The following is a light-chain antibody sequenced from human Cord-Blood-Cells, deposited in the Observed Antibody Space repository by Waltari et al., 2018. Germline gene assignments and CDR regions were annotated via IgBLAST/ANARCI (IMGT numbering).Light chain of an antibody. V-gene: IGKV1-39*01. Sequence: DIQMTQSPSSLSASVGDRVTITCRASQSISSYLNWYQQKPGKAPKLLIYAASSLQSGVPSRFSGSVAGTDFTLTISSLQPEDIATYYSQQSYSTPRTFGQGTKVEIK. CDR2: AAS. CDR3: QQSYSTPRT. J-gene: IGKJ1*01. CDR1: QSISSY.